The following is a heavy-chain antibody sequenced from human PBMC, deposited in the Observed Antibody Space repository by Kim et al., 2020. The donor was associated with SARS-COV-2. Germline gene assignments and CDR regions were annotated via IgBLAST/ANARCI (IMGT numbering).Heavy chain of an antibody. CDR3: ARHPRARQPWFPFDY. CDR2: IYYSGST. J-gene: IGHJ4*02. CDR1: GCSISSSSYY. Sequence: SETLSLTCTVSGCSISSSSYYWGWIRQPQGKGLVWIGSIYYSGSTYYNPSLKSLVTISVDTSKNQFSLMLSSVTAADTAVYYCARHPRARQPWFPFDYWGQGTLVTVSS. V-gene: IGHV4-39*01. D-gene: IGHD3-10*01.